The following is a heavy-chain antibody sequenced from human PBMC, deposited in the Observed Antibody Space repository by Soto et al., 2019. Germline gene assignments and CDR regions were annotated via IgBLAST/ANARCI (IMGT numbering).Heavy chain of an antibody. Sequence: HEHLVQSGAEVKRPGASLKVSCKASGYSFTGYYIHWVRQAPGQGLEWMGWINPDSGATNYAQNCQGRVTLTSDTSISAASMDRTSLTSDVTAVYYCARGDYGTGGYPFPSFDYWGQGTLVIASS. J-gene: IGHJ4*02. V-gene: IGHV1-2*02. CDR3: ARGDYGTGGYPFPSFDY. D-gene: IGHD2-8*02. CDR1: GYSFTGYY. CDR2: INPDSGAT.